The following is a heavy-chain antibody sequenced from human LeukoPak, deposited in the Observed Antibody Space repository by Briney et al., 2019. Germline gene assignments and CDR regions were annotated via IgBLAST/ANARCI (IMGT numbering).Heavy chain of an antibody. CDR3: ARDFWSGSFDY. CDR1: GFTFSDYY. J-gene: IGHJ4*02. CDR2: ISSSGSTI. Sequence: GGSLRLSCAASGFTFSDYYMSWIRQAPGKGLEWVSYISSSGSTIYYADSVKGRFTISRGNAKNSLYLQMNSLRAEDTAVYYCARDFWSGSFDYWGQGTLVTVSS. V-gene: IGHV3-11*04. D-gene: IGHD3-3*01.